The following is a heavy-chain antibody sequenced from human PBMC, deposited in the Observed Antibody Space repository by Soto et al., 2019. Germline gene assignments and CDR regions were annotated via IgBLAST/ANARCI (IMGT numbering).Heavy chain of an antibody. J-gene: IGHJ6*03. CDR3: ARDLSWGSNWYYYMDV. CDR2: ISSSSSVI. D-gene: IGHD7-27*01. Sequence: EVQLVESGGGLVQPGGSLRLSWATSGFILSDCAMNWVRQAPGKGLEWVSYISSSSSVIDYADSVKARFTVSRDNARNSLYLQMNSLRAEDTAVYYCARDLSWGSNWYYYMDVWGKGTTVTVSS. V-gene: IGHV3-48*01. CDR1: GFILSDCA.